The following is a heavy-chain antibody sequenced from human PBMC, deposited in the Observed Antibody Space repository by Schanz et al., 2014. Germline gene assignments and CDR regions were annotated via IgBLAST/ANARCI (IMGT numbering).Heavy chain of an antibody. D-gene: IGHD2-15*01. J-gene: IGHJ6*02. CDR3: AKGIGYCSGGTCYDYYYYGLDV. CDR1: GFTFNSYA. CDR2: ISHSGGSK. Sequence: ESGGGLVQPGGSLRLSCAASGFTFNSYAMTWVRQAPGKGLEWVSSISHSGGSKYYADSVKGRFTISRDNSENTLYLQMNSLRAEDTAVCYCAKGIGYCSGGTCYDYYYYGLDVWGQGTTVTVSS. V-gene: IGHV3-23*01.